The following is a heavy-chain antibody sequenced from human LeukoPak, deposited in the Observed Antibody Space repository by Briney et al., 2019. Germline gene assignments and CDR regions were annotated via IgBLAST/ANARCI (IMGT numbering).Heavy chain of an antibody. CDR1: GFTFSSYG. CDR3: ARSLRVRGVPDYMDV. D-gene: IGHD3-10*01. Sequence: QPGGSLRLSCAASGFTFSSYGMHWVRQAPGKGLEWVAVISYDGSNKYYADSVKGRFTISRDNAKNMLYLQMNSLRADDTAVYYCARSLRVRGVPDYMDVWGKGTTVIISS. J-gene: IGHJ6*03. CDR2: ISYDGSNK. V-gene: IGHV3-30*03.